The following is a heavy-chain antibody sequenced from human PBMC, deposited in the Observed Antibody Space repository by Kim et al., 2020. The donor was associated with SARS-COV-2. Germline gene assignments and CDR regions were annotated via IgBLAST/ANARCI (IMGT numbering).Heavy chain of an antibody. CDR1: GGSISSSNW. CDR2: IYHSGST. J-gene: IGHJ4*02. V-gene: IGHV4-4*02. Sequence: SETLSLTCAVSGGSISSSNWWSWVRQPPGKGLEWTGEIYHSGSTNYNPSLKSRVTISVDKSKNQFSLKLSSVTAADTAVYYCARVYYYGSGSYYLDYWGQGTLVTVSS. D-gene: IGHD3-10*01. CDR3: ARVYYYGSGSYYLDY.